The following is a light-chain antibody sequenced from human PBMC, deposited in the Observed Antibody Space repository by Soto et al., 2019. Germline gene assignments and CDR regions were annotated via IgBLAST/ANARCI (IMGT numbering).Light chain of an antibody. CDR3: QHYNSYSEE. CDR2: KAS. J-gene: IGKJ1*01. CDR1: QTISSW. V-gene: IGKV1-5*03. Sequence: IQMTQSPSTLSASVGGTVNISCRASQTISSWLAWYQQKPGKAPKLLIYKASTLKSGVPSRFSGSGSGTEFTLTISSLQPDDFATYYCQHYNSYSEEFGQGTKVDIK.